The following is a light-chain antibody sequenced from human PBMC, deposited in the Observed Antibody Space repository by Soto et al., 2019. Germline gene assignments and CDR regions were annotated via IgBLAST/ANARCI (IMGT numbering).Light chain of an antibody. Sequence: QSALTQPPSASGSLGQSVTISCTGTSSDVGGSYYVSWYRQHPGKAPELLIYEVSRRPSGVPDRFSGSKSGNTASLTVSGLQADDEADYYCCSYAGSNNFAVFGTGTKVTVL. CDR1: SSDVGGSYY. V-gene: IGLV2-8*01. CDR3: CSYAGSNNFAV. J-gene: IGLJ1*01. CDR2: EVS.